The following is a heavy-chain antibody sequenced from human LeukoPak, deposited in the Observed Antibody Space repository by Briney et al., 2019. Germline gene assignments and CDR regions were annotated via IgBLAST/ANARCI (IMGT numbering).Heavy chain of an antibody. D-gene: IGHD3-22*01. Sequence: ASVKVSCKASGYSFTDYYMHWVRQAPGQGLEWMGWINPNSGDTNFAQKFQGRVTMTRDTSISTVYMELSRLRSDDTAVFYCARGYYDSSDFEYFQHWGQGTLVTISS. V-gene: IGHV1-2*02. CDR3: ARGYYDSSDFEYFQH. CDR2: INPNSGDT. CDR1: GYSFTDYY. J-gene: IGHJ1*01.